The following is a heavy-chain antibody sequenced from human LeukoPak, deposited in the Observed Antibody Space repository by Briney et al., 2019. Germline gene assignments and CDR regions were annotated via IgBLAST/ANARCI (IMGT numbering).Heavy chain of an antibody. CDR2: ISYDGSNK. Sequence: PGRSLRLSCAASGFTFSSYAMHWVRQAPGKGLEWVAVISYDGSNKYYADSVKGRFTISRDNSKNTLYLQMNSLRAEDTAVYYCARDSRYYYDGSGPIDYWGQGTLVTVSS. V-gene: IGHV3-30-3*01. J-gene: IGHJ4*02. CDR3: ARDSRYYYDGSGPIDY. D-gene: IGHD3-22*01. CDR1: GFTFSSYA.